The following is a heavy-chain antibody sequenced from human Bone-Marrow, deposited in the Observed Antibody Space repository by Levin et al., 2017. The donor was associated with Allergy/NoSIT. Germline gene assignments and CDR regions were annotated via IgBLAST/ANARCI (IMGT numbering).Heavy chain of an antibody. V-gene: IGHV3-7*01. Sequence: HPGGSLRLSCAASGFTFSSYWMSWVRQAPGKGLEWVANIKQDGSEKYYVDSVKGRFTISRDNAKNSLYLQMNSLRAEDTAVYYCAREGRYYDSSGPLVFDYWGQGTLVTVSS. CDR1: GFTFSSYW. J-gene: IGHJ4*02. CDR2: IKQDGSEK. D-gene: IGHD3-22*01. CDR3: AREGRYYDSSGPLVFDY.